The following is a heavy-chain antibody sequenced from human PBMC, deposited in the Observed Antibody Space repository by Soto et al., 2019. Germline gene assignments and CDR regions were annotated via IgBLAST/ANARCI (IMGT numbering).Heavy chain of an antibody. D-gene: IGHD6-19*01. CDR3: ARRGIAVAGTDYYYGMDV. CDR2: IDPSDSYT. V-gene: IGHV5-10-1*01. J-gene: IGHJ6*02. CDR1: GYSFTSYW. Sequence: PGESLKISCKGSGYSFTSYWISWVRQMPGKGLEWMGRIDPSDSYTNYSPSFQGHVTISADKSISTAYLQWSSLKASDTAMYYCARRGIAVAGTDYYYGMDVWGQGTTVTVSS.